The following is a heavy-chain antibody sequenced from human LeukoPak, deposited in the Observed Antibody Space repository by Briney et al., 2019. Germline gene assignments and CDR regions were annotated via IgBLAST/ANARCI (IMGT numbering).Heavy chain of an antibody. CDR1: GYTFTGDY. CDR3: ARVETRSWNFDY. J-gene: IGHJ4*02. Sequence: ASVKVSCKASGYTFTGDYMHWVRQAPGQGLEWMGWMNPNNGGTNYARKFQGRVTMTRDTSISTAYMELSRLRSDDTAVYYCARVETRSWNFDYWGQGTLVTVSS. CDR2: MNPNNGGT. V-gene: IGHV1-2*02. D-gene: IGHD1-26*01.